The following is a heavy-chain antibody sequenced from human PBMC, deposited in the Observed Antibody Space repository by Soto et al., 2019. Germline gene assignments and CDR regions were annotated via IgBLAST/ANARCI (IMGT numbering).Heavy chain of an antibody. Sequence: GGSLRLSCAASGFTFSSYAMHWVRQAPGKGLEWVAVISYDGSNKYYADSVKGRFTISRDNSKNTLYLQMNSLRAEDTAVYYCARSGGYDFNPYYYGMDVWGQGTTVTVSS. D-gene: IGHD5-12*01. V-gene: IGHV3-30-3*01. CDR1: GFTFSSYA. CDR3: ARSGGYDFNPYYYGMDV. CDR2: ISYDGSNK. J-gene: IGHJ6*02.